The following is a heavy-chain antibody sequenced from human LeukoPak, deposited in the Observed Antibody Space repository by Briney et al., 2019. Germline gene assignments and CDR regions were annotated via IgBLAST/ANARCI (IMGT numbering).Heavy chain of an antibody. D-gene: IGHD3-3*01. CDR1: GGSISSYY. CDR2: IYTSGST. V-gene: IGHV4-4*09. Sequence: PSETLPLTCTVSGGSISSYYWSWIRQPPGKGLEWIGYIYTSGSTNYNPSLKSRVTISVDTSENHFSLKLSSVTAADTAVYYCARYGDFWSGYHSRFDPWGQGTLVTVSS. CDR3: ARYGDFWSGYHSRFDP. J-gene: IGHJ5*02.